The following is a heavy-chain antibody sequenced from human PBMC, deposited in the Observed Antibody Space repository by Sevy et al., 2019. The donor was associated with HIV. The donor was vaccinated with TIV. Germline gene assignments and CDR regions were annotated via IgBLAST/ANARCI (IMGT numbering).Heavy chain of an antibody. CDR1: GYSFTSRG. CDR2: ISAYNGNT. CDR3: ARGGALWFGESDY. Sequence: ASVKVSCKASGYSFTSRGIDWVRQAPGQGLEWLGWISAYNGNTKYGQRLQDRVTMTTDTYASTAYMELRSLRSDDTAVYYCARGGALWFGESDYWGQGTLVTVSS. D-gene: IGHD3-10*01. J-gene: IGHJ4*02. V-gene: IGHV1-18*01.